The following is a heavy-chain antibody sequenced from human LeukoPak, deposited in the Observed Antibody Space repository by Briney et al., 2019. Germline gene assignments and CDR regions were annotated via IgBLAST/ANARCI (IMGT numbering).Heavy chain of an antibody. CDR1: GYTFTGYY. Sequence: ASVKVSCKASGYTFTGYYMHWVRQAPGQGLEWMGWINPNSGGTNYAQKFQGRVTMTRDTSISTAYMELSRLRSDDTAVYYCARDDYYDSSVYYYGYYYGMDVWGQGTTVTVSS. CDR3: ARDDYYDSSVYYYGYYYGMDV. D-gene: IGHD3-22*01. CDR2: INPNSGGT. J-gene: IGHJ6*02. V-gene: IGHV1-2*02.